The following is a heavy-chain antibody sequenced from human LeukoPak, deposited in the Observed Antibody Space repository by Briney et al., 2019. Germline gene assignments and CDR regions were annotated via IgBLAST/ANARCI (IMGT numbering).Heavy chain of an antibody. Sequence: PSETLSLTCTVSGGSISSYYWSWIRQPPGKSLEWIGYIYYSGSTNYNPSLKSRVTMSVDTSKNQFSLKLSSVTAADTAVYYCAREDSSSWYSYYFDYWGQGTLVTVSS. D-gene: IGHD6-13*01. CDR1: GGSISSYY. J-gene: IGHJ4*02. V-gene: IGHV4-59*12. CDR2: IYYSGST. CDR3: AREDSSSWYSYYFDY.